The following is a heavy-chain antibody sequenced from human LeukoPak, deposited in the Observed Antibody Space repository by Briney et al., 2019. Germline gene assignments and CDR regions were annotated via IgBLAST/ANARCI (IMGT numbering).Heavy chain of an antibody. Sequence: PGGSLRLSCAASGFTFSNYAMSWVRQAPGKGLEWVSSISGSGDSTYHADSVRGRFSISRDNSKNTLFLQMNSLRAEDTAVYYCAKVINYYDSSGFDAFDIWGQGTVVTVSS. CDR1: GFTFSNYA. CDR3: AKVINYYDSSGFDAFDI. D-gene: IGHD3-22*01. CDR2: ISGSGDST. J-gene: IGHJ3*02. V-gene: IGHV3-23*01.